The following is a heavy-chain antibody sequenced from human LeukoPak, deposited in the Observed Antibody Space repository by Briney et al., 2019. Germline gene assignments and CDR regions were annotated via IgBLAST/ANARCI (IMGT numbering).Heavy chain of an antibody. Sequence: PGGSLRLSCAASGFTFSSYAMSWVRQAPGKGLEWVSAISGSGGSTYYADSVKGRFTISRDNSKNTLYLQMNSLRAEDTAVYYCATDTAMVPIGFDYWGQGTLVTVSS. V-gene: IGHV3-23*01. CDR2: ISGSGGST. D-gene: IGHD5-18*01. CDR3: ATDTAMVPIGFDY. CDR1: GFTFSSYA. J-gene: IGHJ4*02.